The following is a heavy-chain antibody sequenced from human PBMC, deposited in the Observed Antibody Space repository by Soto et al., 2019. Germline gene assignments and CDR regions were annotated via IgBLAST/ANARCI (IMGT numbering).Heavy chain of an antibody. CDR2: INHSGST. V-gene: IGHV4-34*01. CDR3: ASITIFGVVTTIDP. D-gene: IGHD3-3*01. J-gene: IGHJ5*02. CDR1: GGSCSGYY. Sequence: SATLYLTCAVYGGSCSGYYWSWVRQPPGKWLEWIGEINHSGSTNYNPSLKSRVTISVDTSKNQFSLKLSSVTAADTAVYYCASITIFGVVTTIDPWGQGTLVTVS.